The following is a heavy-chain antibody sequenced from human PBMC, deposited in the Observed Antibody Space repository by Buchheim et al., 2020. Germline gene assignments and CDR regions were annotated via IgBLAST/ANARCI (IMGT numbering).Heavy chain of an antibody. CDR2: INQDGSET. J-gene: IGHJ4*02. D-gene: IGHD4-17*01. V-gene: IGHV3-7*01. CDR1: RFSFSSYW. Sequence: EVQLVESGGGLVQPGGSLRLSCEASRFSFSSYWMSWVRQAPGKGLEWVANINQDGSETNYVDSVKGRFTISRDNARNSLHLQMNSLRAEDTAVYYCTSTLTVTTYYWGQGTL. CDR3: TSTLTVTTYY.